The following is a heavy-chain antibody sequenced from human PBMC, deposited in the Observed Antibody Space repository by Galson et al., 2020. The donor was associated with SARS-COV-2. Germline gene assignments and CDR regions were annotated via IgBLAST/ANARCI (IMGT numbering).Heavy chain of an antibody. J-gene: IGHJ4*02. CDR2: ISGDKT. D-gene: IGHD3-10*01. Sequence: ASVKVSCKASGYTFSTYGISWVRQAPGQGPEWMGWISGDKTDYAQTFQGRVIMTTDTSTSTAYMELRNLRSDDTAVYYCARVVRVVIVSATDCDYWGQGTLVTVSS. V-gene: IGHV1-18*01. CDR1: GYTFSTYG. CDR3: ARVVRVVIVSATDCDY.